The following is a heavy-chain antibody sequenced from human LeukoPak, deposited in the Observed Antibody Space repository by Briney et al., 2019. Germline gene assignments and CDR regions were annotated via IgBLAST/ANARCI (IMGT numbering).Heavy chain of an antibody. CDR3: ARDPKGRLSDWFDP. D-gene: IGHD2/OR15-2a*01. V-gene: IGHV4-39*07. CDR2: GDYSGGT. CDR1: GDSFTSVTDY. Sequence: SETLSLTCTVSGDSFTSVTDYWAWIRQPPGKGLEWIASGDYSGGTYYNPSLESRVAISADMSKNQISLKLTSVTGADTAVYYCARDPKGRLSDWFDPWGQGTLVTVSS. J-gene: IGHJ5*02.